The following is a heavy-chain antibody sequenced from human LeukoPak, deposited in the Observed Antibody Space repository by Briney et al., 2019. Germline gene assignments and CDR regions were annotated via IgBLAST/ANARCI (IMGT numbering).Heavy chain of an antibody. CDR1: GYIFASYG. Sequence: ASVKVSCKAAGYIFASYGISSVGGSPGPGLEWMGWISAYNGNTNYAQKLQGRVTMTTDTSTSTAYMELRSLRSDDTSVYYCARDLVTIVGATPPGYWGQGTLVTVSS. D-gene: IGHD1-26*01. CDR2: ISAYNGNT. CDR3: ARDLVTIVGATPPGY. J-gene: IGHJ4*02. V-gene: IGHV1-18*01.